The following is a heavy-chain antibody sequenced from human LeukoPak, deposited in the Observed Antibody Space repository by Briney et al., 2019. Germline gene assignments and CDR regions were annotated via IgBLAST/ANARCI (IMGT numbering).Heavy chain of an antibody. D-gene: IGHD6-13*01. CDR3: ARAGARQIAAVGY. CDR2: MNPNSGNT. V-gene: IGHV1-8*01. Sequence: GASVKVSCKASGYTFTSYDINWVRQATGQGLEWMGWMNPNSGNTGYAQKFQGRVTMTRNTSISTAYMELSSLKSEDTAVYYCARAGARQIAAVGYWGQGTLVTVSS. CDR1: GYTFTSYD. J-gene: IGHJ4*02.